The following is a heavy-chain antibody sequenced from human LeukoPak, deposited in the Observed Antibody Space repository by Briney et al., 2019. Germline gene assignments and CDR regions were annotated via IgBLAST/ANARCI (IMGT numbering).Heavy chain of an antibody. CDR2: IKSKTDGGTT. J-gene: IGHJ4*02. Sequence: GGSLRLSCAASGFTFSNAWMSWVRQAPGKGLEWVGRIKSKTDGGTTDYAAPVKGRFTISRDDSKNTLYLQMNSLKTEDTAVYYCTTETTFDWLLYFDYWGQGTLVTVSS. V-gene: IGHV3-15*01. CDR1: GFTFSNAW. D-gene: IGHD3-9*01. CDR3: TTETTFDWLLYFDY.